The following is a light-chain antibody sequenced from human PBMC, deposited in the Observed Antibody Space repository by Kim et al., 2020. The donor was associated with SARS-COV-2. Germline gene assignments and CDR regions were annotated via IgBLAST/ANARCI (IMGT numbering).Light chain of an antibody. CDR3: QQYKSYPRT. Sequence: SESVGDTVTITCRASQDINHYLAWFQQKPGKAPKSLIYGTSNLRGGVPSKFSGSGSATDFTLTISSLQPEDFATYYCQQYKSYPRTFGGGTVVEI. J-gene: IGKJ4*01. CDR2: GTS. V-gene: IGKV1-16*02. CDR1: QDINHY.